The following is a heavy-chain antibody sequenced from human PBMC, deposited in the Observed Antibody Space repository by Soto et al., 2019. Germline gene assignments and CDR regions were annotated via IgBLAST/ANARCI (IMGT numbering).Heavy chain of an antibody. CDR3: AREGGYCTNGVCSMGYYYYGMDV. Sequence: GVPLRHCYAASEFNCISYGVHWVRQEPGKVLWWVAVISYDGSNKYYADSVKGRFTISRDNSKNTLYLQMNSLRAEDTAVYYCAREGGYCTNGVCSMGYYYYGMDVWGQGTTVTVSS. V-gene: IGHV3-30*19. D-gene: IGHD2-8*01. CDR1: EFNCISYG. J-gene: IGHJ6*02. CDR2: ISYDGSNK.